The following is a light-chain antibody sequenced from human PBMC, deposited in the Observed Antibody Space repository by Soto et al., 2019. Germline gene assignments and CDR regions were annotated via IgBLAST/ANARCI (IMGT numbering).Light chain of an antibody. CDR1: SSNIGSNT. CDR2: NSN. J-gene: IGLJ2*01. CDR3: AAWDDSLNGYVV. Sequence: QAVVTQPPSASGTPGQRVTISCSGSSSNIGSNTVNWYQQLPGTAPKLLIYNSNQRPSGVPDRFSGSKSGTSASLAISGLQSEDEADYYCAAWDDSLNGYVVFGGGTKLTVL. V-gene: IGLV1-44*01.